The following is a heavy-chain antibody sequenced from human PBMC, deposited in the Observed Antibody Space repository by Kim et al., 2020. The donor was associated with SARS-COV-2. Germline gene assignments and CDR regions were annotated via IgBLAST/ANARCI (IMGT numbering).Heavy chain of an antibody. J-gene: IGHJ4*02. Sequence: GKGRFTITRDNSKTPVYLQMNSLRAEDTAVYYCAKVGSAYCGGSCPIDYWGQGTLVTVSS. CDR3: AKVGSAYCGGSCPIDY. V-gene: IGHV3-33*06. D-gene: IGHD2-21*01.